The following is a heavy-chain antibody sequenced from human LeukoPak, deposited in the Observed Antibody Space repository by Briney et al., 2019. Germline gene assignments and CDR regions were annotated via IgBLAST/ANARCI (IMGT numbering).Heavy chain of an antibody. CDR3: ARVGYYESSGYYEY. D-gene: IGHD3-22*01. CDR2: INPNSGGT. CDR1: GYTLTDYY. V-gene: IGHV1-2*06. Sequence: ASVKVSCKASGYTLTDYYMHWVRQAPGQGLEWMGRINPNSGGTNYALKFQGRVTMTRDTSISTVYMELSRLRSDDTAVYYCARVGYYESSGYYEYWGQGTLATVSS. J-gene: IGHJ4*02.